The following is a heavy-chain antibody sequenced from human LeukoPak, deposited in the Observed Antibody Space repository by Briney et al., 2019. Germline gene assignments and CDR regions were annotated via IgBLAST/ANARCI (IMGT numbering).Heavy chain of an antibody. V-gene: IGHV1-69*04. CDR3: ARAPIYYGSGSYYWETVDY. Sequence: GSSVKVSCKASGGTFSSYAISWVRQAPGQGLEWMGRIIPIFGIANYAQKFQGRVTITADKSTSTAYMELSSLRSEDTAVYYCARAPIYYGSGSYYWETVDYWGQGTLVTVSS. CDR1: GGTFSSYA. J-gene: IGHJ4*02. CDR2: IIPIFGIA. D-gene: IGHD3-10*01.